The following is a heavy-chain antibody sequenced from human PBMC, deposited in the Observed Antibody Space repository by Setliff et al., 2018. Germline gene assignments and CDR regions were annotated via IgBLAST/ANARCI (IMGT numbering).Heavy chain of an antibody. Sequence: GASVKVSCKASGYTFTTYAMGWMRQAPGQGLEWMGWINTNTGNPSYAQGFTGRFVFSLDTSVSTAYLQIYSLKAEDTAVYYCARASRFGTAIYKGDYYMDVWGNGTTVTVSS. J-gene: IGHJ6*03. CDR3: ARASRFGTAIYKGDYYMDV. CDR2: INTNTGNP. D-gene: IGHD2-21*02. V-gene: IGHV7-4-1*01. CDR1: GYTFTTYA.